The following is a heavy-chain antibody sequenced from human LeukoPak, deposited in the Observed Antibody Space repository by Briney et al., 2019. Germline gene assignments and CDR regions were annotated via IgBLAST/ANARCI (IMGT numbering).Heavy chain of an antibody. CDR3: ARDYYDSSGYYSFDY. J-gene: IGHJ4*02. CDR1: GYTFTSYG. V-gene: IGHV1-18*01. Sequence: GASVKVSCKASGYTFTSYGISWVRQAPGQGLEWTGWISPYNGNTNYAQKLQGRVTMTTDTSTSTAYMELWSLRSDDTAVYYCARDYYDSSGYYSFDYWGQGTLVTVSS. D-gene: IGHD3-22*01. CDR2: ISPYNGNT.